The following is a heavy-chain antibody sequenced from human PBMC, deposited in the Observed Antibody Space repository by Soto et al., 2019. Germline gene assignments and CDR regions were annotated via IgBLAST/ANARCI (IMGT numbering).Heavy chain of an antibody. D-gene: IGHD3-9*01. J-gene: IGHJ5*02. Sequence: LRLSCAASGFTFSSYAMSWVRQAPGKGLEWVSAISGSGGSTYYADSVKGRFTISRDNSKNTLYLQMNSLRAEDTAVYYCAREYDILNWFDPWGQGTLVTVSS. CDR3: AREYDILNWFDP. CDR2: ISGSGGST. CDR1: GFTFSSYA. V-gene: IGHV3-23*01.